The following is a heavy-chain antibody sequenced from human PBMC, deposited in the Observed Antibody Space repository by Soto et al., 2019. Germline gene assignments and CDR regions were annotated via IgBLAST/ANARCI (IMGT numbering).Heavy chain of an antibody. CDR3: ARGRRGAFWSGYSAYYYYMDV. D-gene: IGHD3-3*01. CDR1: GGSFSGYY. Sequence: QVQLQQWGAGLLKPSETLSLTCAVYGGSFSGYYWSWIRQPPGKGLEWIGEINHSGSTNYNPSLKSRVTISVDTSKNQFSLKLSSVTAADTAVYYCARGRRGAFWSGYSAYYYYMDVWGKGTTVTVSS. CDR2: INHSGST. J-gene: IGHJ6*03. V-gene: IGHV4-34*01.